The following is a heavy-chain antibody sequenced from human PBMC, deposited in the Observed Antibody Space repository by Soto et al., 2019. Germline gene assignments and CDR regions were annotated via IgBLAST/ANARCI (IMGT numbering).Heavy chain of an antibody. J-gene: IGHJ3*02. CDR2: IYSGGST. CDR1: GFTFSSYE. CDR3: ARGSTSYDAFDI. Sequence: EVQLVESGGGLVQPGGSLRLSCAASGFTFSSYEMNWVRQAPGKGLEWVSVIYSGGSTYYADSVKGRFTISRDNSKNTLYLQMNSLRAEDTAVYYCARGSTSYDAFDIWGQGTMVTVSS. D-gene: IGHD2-2*01. V-gene: IGHV3-66*01.